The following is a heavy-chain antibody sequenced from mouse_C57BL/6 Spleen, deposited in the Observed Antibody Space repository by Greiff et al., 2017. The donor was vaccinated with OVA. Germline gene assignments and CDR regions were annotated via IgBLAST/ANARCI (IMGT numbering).Heavy chain of an antibody. D-gene: IGHD1-1*01. CDR2: INPSNGGT. J-gene: IGHJ4*01. CDR3: AREGNYYGSSPYYYAMDY. CDR1: GYTFTSYW. Sequence: QVQLQPPGTELVKPGASVKLSCKASGYTFTSYWMHWVKQRPGQGLEWIGNINPSNGGTNYNEKFKSKATLTVDKSSSTAYMQLSSLTSEDSAVYYCAREGNYYGSSPYYYAMDYWGQGTSVTVSS. V-gene: IGHV1-53*01.